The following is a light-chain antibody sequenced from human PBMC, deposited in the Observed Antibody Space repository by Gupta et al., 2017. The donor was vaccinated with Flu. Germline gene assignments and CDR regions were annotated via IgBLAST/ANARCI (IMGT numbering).Light chain of an antibody. CDR2: DND. J-gene: IGLJ3*02. CDR1: SSNIEKNY. CDR3: GTWDSSVSGGV. V-gene: IGLV1-51*01. Sequence: QSVLTQPPSVSPAPDQKVTISCSGSSSNIEKNYVSWYQKVPGAAPKLLIYDNDKRPSGIPDRFSGSKSGTSATLGITGLQAGDGADYYCGTWDSSVSGGVFGGGTKLTVL.